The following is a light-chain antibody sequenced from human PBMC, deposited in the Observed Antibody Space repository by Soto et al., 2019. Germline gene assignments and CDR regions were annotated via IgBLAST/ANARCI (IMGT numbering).Light chain of an antibody. V-gene: IGKV1-27*01. J-gene: IGKJ1*01. CDR2: TAS. CDR1: QGIGNF. CDR3: QKYNSAPWT. Sequence: DIQMTQSPSSLSASVGDRVTITCRASQGIGNFLAWYQQKPGKVPKLLIYTASTLQSGVPSRFSGSGSGTDFALTISSLQPEDVATYYCQKYNSAPWTFGQGTNVEIK.